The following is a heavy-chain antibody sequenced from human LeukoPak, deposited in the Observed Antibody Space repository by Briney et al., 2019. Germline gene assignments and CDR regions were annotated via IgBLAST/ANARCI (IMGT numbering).Heavy chain of an antibody. V-gene: IGHV3-30-3*01. Sequence: GGSLRLSCAASGFTFSNYPMHWVRQAPGKGLEWVAVISSDGNNKYYADSVKGRFTISRDNAKNPLYLQMNSLRAEDTAVYYCARKRYGGNSGYYYYYMDVWGKGTTVTVSS. CDR1: GFTFSNYP. CDR2: ISSDGNNK. J-gene: IGHJ6*03. D-gene: IGHD4-23*01. CDR3: ARKRYGGNSGYYYYYMDV.